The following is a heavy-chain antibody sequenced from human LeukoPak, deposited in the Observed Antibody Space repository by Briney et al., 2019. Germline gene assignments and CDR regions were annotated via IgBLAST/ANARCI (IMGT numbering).Heavy chain of an antibody. J-gene: IGHJ5*02. CDR1: GGTFSSYA. V-gene: IGHV1-69*04. Sequence: ASVKVSCKASGGTFSSYAISWVRQAPGQGLEWMGRIIPIFGKANYAQKFQGRVTITADKSTSTAYMELSSLRSEDTAVYYCARDLLDILTGLPAWPWGQGTLVTVSS. D-gene: IGHD3-9*01. CDR2: IIPIFGKA. CDR3: ARDLLDILTGLPAWP.